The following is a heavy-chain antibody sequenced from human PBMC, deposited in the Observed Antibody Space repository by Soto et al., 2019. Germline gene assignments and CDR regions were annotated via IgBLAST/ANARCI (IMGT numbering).Heavy chain of an antibody. J-gene: IGHJ5*02. Sequence: SETLSPTCTVSGGSLSSGSYYWSWIRQPPGKGLEWIGSIYYSGSTNYNPCLKSRVTISVDPSKNQFSLRLCSVTAADTAIYYCATRITVFGLLIPPFDPWGQGTQVTVSS. V-gene: IGHV4-61*01. CDR2: IYYSGST. CDR1: GGSLSSGSYY. CDR3: ATRITVFGLLIPPFDP. D-gene: IGHD3-3*01.